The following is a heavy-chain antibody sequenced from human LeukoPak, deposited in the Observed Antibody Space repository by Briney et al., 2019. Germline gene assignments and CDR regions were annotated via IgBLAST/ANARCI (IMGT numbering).Heavy chain of an antibody. J-gene: IGHJ4*02. CDR3: ARGGLGSGSYTFFDY. Sequence: ASVKVSCKAAGYTLTGYYMHWVRQAPGQGLEWMGIINPNGGGTNYAQKFQGRVTMTRDASTSTVYMELSSLRSEDTAVYYCARGGLGSGSYTFFDYWGQGTLVTVSS. CDR1: GYTLTGYY. V-gene: IGHV1-46*01. CDR2: INPNGGGT. D-gene: IGHD1-26*01.